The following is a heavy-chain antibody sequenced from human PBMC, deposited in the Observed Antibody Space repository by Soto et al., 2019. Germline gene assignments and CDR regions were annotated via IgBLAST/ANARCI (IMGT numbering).Heavy chain of an antibody. V-gene: IGHV4-34*01. CDR1: SGSFSGYY. CDR3: ARHGGYYFDY. CDR2: IYHGLSI. Sequence: SETLSLICAVYSGSFSGYYWSWIRQPPGKGLEWIGEIYHGLSIVYNPSLKGRVTISGDSSKNQFSLKLSSVTAADTAVYYCARHGGYYFDYWGQGTLVTVSS. D-gene: IGHD3-16*01. J-gene: IGHJ4*02.